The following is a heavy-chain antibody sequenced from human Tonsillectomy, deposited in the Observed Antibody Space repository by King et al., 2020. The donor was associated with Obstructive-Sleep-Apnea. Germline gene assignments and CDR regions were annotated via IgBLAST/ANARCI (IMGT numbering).Heavy chain of an antibody. V-gene: IGHV4-39*01. CDR3: ASALYGDYVDY. CDR2: IYYSGST. D-gene: IGHD4-17*01. CDR1: GGSISSSSYS. J-gene: IGHJ4*02. Sequence: LQLQESGPGLVKPSETLSLTCTVSGGSISSSSYSWGWIRQPPGKGLEWIGSIYYSGSTYYNPSLKSRVTISVDTSKNQFSLKLCSVTAADTAVHYCASALYGDYVDYWGQGTLVTVSS.